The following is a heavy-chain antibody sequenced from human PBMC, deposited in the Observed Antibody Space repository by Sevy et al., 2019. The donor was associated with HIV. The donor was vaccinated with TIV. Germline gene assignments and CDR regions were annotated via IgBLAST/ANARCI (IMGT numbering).Heavy chain of an antibody. D-gene: IGHD3-22*01. Sequence: GGSLRLSCAASGFTFSGYGMHWVRQAPGKGLEWVAMMWYDGSNKYYADSVKGRFTISRDNSKKTLYLQMNSLRAEDTAVYYCARDSVRGGYFDSSGNFLFDYWGQGTLVTVSS. V-gene: IGHV3-33*01. J-gene: IGHJ4*02. CDR2: MWYDGSNK. CDR3: ARDSVRGGYFDSSGNFLFDY. CDR1: GFTFSGYG.